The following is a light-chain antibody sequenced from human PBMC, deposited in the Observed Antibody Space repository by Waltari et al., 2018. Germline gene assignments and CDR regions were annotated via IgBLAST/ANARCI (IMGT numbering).Light chain of an antibody. J-gene: IGLJ3*02. CDR1: SSDVGCNNL. Sequence: QSALTQPAHVSGSPGQSITLSCTGPSSDVGCNNLFSWYQQLPGKAPKLMIYEVSKRPSGVSNRFSGSKSGNTASLTISGLQAEDEADYYCCSYAGSSTWVFGGGTKLTVL. CDR3: CSYAGSSTWV. CDR2: EVS. V-gene: IGLV2-23*02.